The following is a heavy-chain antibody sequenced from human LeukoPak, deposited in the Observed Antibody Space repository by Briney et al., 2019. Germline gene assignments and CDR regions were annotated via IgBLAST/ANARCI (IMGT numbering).Heavy chain of an antibody. CDR1: GFTFSSYE. V-gene: IGHV3-48*03. Sequence: SGGSLRLSCAASGFTFSSYEMNWVRQAPGKGLEWVSYISSSGSTIYYADSVKGRFTISRDNAKNSLYLQMNSLRAEDTALYYCAKVPIQSPRPSGSYYGDDAFDIWGQGTMVTVSS. J-gene: IGHJ3*02. CDR3: AKVPIQSPRPSGSYYGDDAFDI. CDR2: ISSSGSTI. D-gene: IGHD1-26*01.